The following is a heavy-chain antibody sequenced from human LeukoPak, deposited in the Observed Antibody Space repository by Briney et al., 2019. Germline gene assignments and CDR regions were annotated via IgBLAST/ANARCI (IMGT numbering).Heavy chain of an antibody. J-gene: IGHJ4*02. CDR1: GYTFTSYY. CDR2: INPSVGST. Sequence: ASVKVSCKASGYTFTSYYMHWVRQAPGQGLEWMGIINPSVGSTSYAQKFQGRVTMTRDMSTSTVYMELSSLRSEDTAVYYCARDRGPLVVFDYWGQGTLVTVSS. CDR3: ARDRGPLVVFDY. D-gene: IGHD2-2*01. V-gene: IGHV1-46*01.